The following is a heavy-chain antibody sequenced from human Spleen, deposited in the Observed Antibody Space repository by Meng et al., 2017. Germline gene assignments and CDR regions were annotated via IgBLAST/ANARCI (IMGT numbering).Heavy chain of an antibody. CDR1: GFTFSSYA. Sequence: GESLKISCAASGFTFSSYAMSWVRQAPGKGLEWVSAISGSGGSTYYADSVKGRFTISRDNSKNTLYLQMNNLRAADTAVYYCEPPIPIPVAVGYWGQGTLVTVSS. D-gene: IGHD6-19*01. CDR2: ISGSGGST. V-gene: IGHV3-23*01. J-gene: IGHJ4*02. CDR3: EPPIPIPVAVGY.